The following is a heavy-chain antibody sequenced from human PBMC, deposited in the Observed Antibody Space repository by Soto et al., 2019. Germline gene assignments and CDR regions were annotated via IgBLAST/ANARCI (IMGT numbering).Heavy chain of an antibody. J-gene: IGHJ4*02. CDR1: GFTFHTFA. CDR3: AKGGVTGKFDS. V-gene: IGHV3-23*01. Sequence: EVQLLESGGGLVQPGGSLRLSCAASGFTFHTFAMSWVRQAPGKGLEWVSAIRGSGGGTYFADSVEGRFAVSRDNSKNTLYLQMDSLTADDTAFYYCAKGGVTGKFDSCGQGTLVTVSS. D-gene: IGHD2-21*02. CDR2: IRGSGGGT.